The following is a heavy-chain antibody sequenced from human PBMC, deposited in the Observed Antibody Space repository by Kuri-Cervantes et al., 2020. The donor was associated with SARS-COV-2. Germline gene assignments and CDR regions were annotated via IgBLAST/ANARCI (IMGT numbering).Heavy chain of an antibody. J-gene: IGHJ4*02. CDR2: ISSSSSYI. CDR1: GFTFSSYS. CDR3: ARELGGGSV. D-gene: IGHD2-15*01. Sequence: GESLKISCAAPGFTFSSYSMNWVRQAPGKGLEWVSSISSSSSYIYYADSVKGRFTISRDNAKNPLYLQMNSLRAEDTAVYYWARELGGGSVWGQGTLVTVSS. V-gene: IGHV3-21*01.